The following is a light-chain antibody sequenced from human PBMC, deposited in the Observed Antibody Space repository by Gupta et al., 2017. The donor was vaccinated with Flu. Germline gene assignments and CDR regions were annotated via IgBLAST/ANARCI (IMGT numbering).Light chain of an antibody. J-gene: IGLJ3*02. CDR1: SSNFGAGFD. Sequence: QSVLTQPPSVSGAPVQGVTISCTGTSSNFGAGFDVHWYQQIPGAAPKLLIYTNINRPSGVPGRFSGSKSGTSASLTITGLQADDEATYYCQSYDSRLSSWVFGGGTKLTVL. CDR3: QSYDSRLSSWV. CDR2: TNI. V-gene: IGLV1-40*01.